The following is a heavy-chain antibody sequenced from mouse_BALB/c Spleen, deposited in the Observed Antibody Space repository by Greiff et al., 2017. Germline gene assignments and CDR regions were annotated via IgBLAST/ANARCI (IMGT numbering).Heavy chain of an antibody. CDR3: AKDANRRGEYFDD. Sequence: EVQLVESGGGLVKPGGSLKLSCAASGFAFSSYDMSWVRQTPGKRLEWVAYISSGGGSIYYPDNVKGRFTIARDNAKNTLYLKMSSLKSEDTALYYSAKDANRRGEYFDDWGQGTTLTVSS. V-gene: IGHV5-12-1*01. J-gene: IGHJ2*01. CDR1: GFAFSSYD. CDR2: ISSGGGSI.